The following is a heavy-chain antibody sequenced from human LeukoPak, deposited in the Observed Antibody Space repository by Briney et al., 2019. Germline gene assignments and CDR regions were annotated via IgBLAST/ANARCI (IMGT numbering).Heavy chain of an antibody. CDR3: AREVTVAARQTVHYYYYMDV. CDR1: GFTFSSYS. V-gene: IGHV3-21*01. J-gene: IGHJ6*03. D-gene: IGHD6-6*01. Sequence: PGGSLRLSCAASGFTFSSYSMNWVRQAPGKGLEWVSSISSSSSYIYYADSVKGRFTVSRDNAKNSLYLQMNSLRAEDTAVYYCAREVTVAARQTVHYYYYMDVWGKGTTVTVSS. CDR2: ISSSSSYI.